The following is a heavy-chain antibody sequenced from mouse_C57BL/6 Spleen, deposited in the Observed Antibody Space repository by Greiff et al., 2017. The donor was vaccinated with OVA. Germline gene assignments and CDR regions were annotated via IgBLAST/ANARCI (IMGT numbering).Heavy chain of an antibody. D-gene: IGHD1-1*01. J-gene: IGHJ2*01. CDR1: GYSFTGYF. CDR3: AIYGSSYVFDY. V-gene: IGHV1-20*01. CDR2: INPYNGDT. Sequence: EVKLQQSGPELVKPGDSVKISCKASGYSFTGYFMNWVMQSHGKSLEWIGRINPYNGDTFYNQKFKGKATLTVDKSSSTAHMELRSLTSEDSAVYYCAIYGSSYVFDYWGQGTTLTVSS.